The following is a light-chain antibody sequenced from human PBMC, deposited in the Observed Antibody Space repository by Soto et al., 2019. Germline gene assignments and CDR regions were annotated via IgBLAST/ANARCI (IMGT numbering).Light chain of an antibody. Sequence: QSALTQPASVSGSPGQSITISCTGTTNDVGGYNYVSWYQQHPGKAPKLLIFEVTSRPSGASHRFSGSKSGNTASLTISALQAEDEADYFCNSYTSSTSLPYVFGTGTKVTVL. J-gene: IGLJ1*01. CDR3: NSYTSSTSLPYV. CDR2: EVT. CDR1: TNDVGGYNY. V-gene: IGLV2-14*01.